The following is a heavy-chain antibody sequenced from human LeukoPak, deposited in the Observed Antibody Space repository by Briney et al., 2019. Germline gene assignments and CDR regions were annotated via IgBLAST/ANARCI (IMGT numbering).Heavy chain of an antibody. CDR3: ARDYIVVVPAAVSTYYYYGMDV. CDR1: GYTFTSYG. V-gene: IGHV1-18*01. Sequence: ASVKVSCKASGYTFTSYGISWVRQAPGQGLEWMGWISAYNGNTNYAQKLQGRVTMTTDTSTSTAYMELRSLRSDDTAVYYCARDYIVVVPAAVSTYYYYGMDVWGQGTTVTVSS. CDR2: ISAYNGNT. D-gene: IGHD2-2*01. J-gene: IGHJ6*02.